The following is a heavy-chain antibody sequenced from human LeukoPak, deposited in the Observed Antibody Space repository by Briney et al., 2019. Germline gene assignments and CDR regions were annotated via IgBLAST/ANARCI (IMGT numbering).Heavy chain of an antibody. CDR3: ARGGYNYAFDI. CDR1: GGSISSGGYS. J-gene: IGHJ3*02. Sequence: PSETLSLTCAVSGGSISSGGYSWSWIRQPPGKGLEWIGSIYSSGSTYYNPSLKSRVTISVDTSKNQFSLKLTSVTAADTAVYYCARGGYNYAFDIWGQGTMVTVSS. CDR2: IYSSGST. V-gene: IGHV4-30-2*03. D-gene: IGHD5-24*01.